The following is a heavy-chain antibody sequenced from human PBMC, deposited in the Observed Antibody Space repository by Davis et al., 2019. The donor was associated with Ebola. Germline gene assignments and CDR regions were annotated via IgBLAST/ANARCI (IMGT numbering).Heavy chain of an antibody. J-gene: IGHJ6*02. CDR1: GYTFTSYY. D-gene: IGHD3-3*01. Sequence: SVKVSCKASGYTFTSYYMHWVRQAPGQGLEWMGGIIPIFGTANYAQKFQGRVTITADESTSTAYMELSSLRSEDTAVYYCARDGRDFWSGYYDYYYGMDVWGQGTTVTVSS. CDR3: ARDGRDFWSGYYDYYYGMDV. V-gene: IGHV1-69*13. CDR2: IIPIFGTA.